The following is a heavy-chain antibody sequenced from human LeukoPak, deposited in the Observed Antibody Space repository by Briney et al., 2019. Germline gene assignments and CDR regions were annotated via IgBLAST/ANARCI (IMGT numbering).Heavy chain of an antibody. Sequence: GGSLRLSCAASGFTFSDYYMSWIRQALGKGLEWVSYISSSGSTIYYADSVKGRFTISRDNAKNSLYLQMNSLRAEDTAVYYCARGTTVTSYYFDYWGQGTLVTVSS. D-gene: IGHD4-17*01. J-gene: IGHJ4*02. CDR1: GFTFSDYY. CDR2: ISSSGSTI. CDR3: ARGTTVTSYYFDY. V-gene: IGHV3-11*01.